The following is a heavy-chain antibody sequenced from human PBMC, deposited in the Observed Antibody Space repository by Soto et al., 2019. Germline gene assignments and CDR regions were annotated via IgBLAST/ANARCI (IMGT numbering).Heavy chain of an antibody. J-gene: IGHJ4*02. CDR3: EKVKRGLVPPLGGGFDS. CDR1: GFTHSFSTYA. CDR2: ISAIGGST. V-gene: IGHV3-23*01. Sequence: EVQLLESGGSLVLPGGSLRLSCVGSGFTHSFSTYAMSWVRQAPGKGLEWVAGISAIGGSTYYVDSVKGRFTISRDNSKDTLYLKMSSLRGEDAAVYFCEKVKRGLVPPLGGGFDSGGGEPLVTVPS. D-gene: IGHD1-26*01.